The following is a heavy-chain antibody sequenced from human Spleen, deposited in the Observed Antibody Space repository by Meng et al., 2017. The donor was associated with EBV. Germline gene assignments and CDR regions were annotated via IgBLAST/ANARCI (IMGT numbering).Heavy chain of an antibody. V-gene: IGHV1-2*06. CDR1: GYAFPAYY. CDR3: ARGPQMVRGVAWGWFDP. J-gene: IGHJ5*02. D-gene: IGHD3-10*01. Sequence: QLVQSGAEVEKPGSSVKFSCKTSGYAFPAYYIHWLRQAPGQGLEWMGRINPKTGDTLYRERFRGRVAVTRDTSINTAYMELNSLRSDDTAVYFCARGPQMVRGVAWGWFDPWGQGTLVTVSS. CDR2: INPKTGDT.